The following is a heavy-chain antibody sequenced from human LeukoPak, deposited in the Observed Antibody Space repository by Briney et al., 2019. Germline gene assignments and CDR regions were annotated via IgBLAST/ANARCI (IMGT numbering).Heavy chain of an antibody. V-gene: IGHV5-51*01. D-gene: IGHD1-20*01. CDR2: IWPDDSDT. CDR1: GFSFTSYW. Sequence: RGESLKISCKGSGFSFTSYWIGWVRQMPGKGLEWMGIIWPDDSDTRYSPSFQGQVTISADKSISTAYLQWNSLKASDTAMYYCVRNLTVWGQGTLVTVSS. CDR3: VRNLTV. J-gene: IGHJ4*02.